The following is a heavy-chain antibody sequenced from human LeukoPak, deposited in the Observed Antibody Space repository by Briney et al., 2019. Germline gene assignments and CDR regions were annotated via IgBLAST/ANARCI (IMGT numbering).Heavy chain of an antibody. V-gene: IGHV4-59*01. CDR2: TYYSGST. D-gene: IGHD4-17*01. CDR3: AGAEVTTDWWGLDFQH. Sequence: SETLSLTCTVSGGSISSYYWSWIRQPPGKGLEWNGYTYYSGSTNYNPSLKSRVTISVDTSKNQFSLKLSSVTAADTAVYYCAGAEVTTDWWGLDFQHWGQGTLVTVSS. J-gene: IGHJ1*01. CDR1: GGSISSYY.